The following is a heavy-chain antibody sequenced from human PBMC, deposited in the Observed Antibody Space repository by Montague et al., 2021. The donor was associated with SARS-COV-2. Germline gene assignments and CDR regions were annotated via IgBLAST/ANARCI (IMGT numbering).Heavy chain of an antibody. CDR3: VRKTSGYHSFDD. CDR2: IYYSGST. J-gene: IGHJ4*02. V-gene: IGHV4-28*01. CDR1: GDSISSKNW. Sequence: SETLSLTCAVSGDSISSKNWWGWIRQPPGKGLEWIGYIYYSGSTYYNPSLKSRVTMSIDTSKNQFSLTLTSVTAADTAVYYCVRKTSGYHSFDDWGQGTLVTVSS. D-gene: IGHD3-22*01.